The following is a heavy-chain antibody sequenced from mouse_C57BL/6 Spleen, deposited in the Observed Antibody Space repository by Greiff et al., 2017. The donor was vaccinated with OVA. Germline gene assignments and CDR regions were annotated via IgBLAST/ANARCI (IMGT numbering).Heavy chain of an antibody. CDR2: IYPGSGST. CDR1: GYTFPSYW. Sequence: QVQLKQSGAELVKPGASVKMSCKASGYTFPSYWITWVKQRPGQGLEWIGDIYPGSGSTNYNEQFKSQATLTVDTSSSTAYMQLSSLTSEDSAVYYCARDYYGSSRGGYAIDYWGQGTSVTVSS. V-gene: IGHV1-55*01. CDR3: ARDYYGSSRGGYAIDY. D-gene: IGHD1-1*01. J-gene: IGHJ4*01.